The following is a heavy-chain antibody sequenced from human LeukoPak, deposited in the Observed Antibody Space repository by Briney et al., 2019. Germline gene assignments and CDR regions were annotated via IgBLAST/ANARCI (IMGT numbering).Heavy chain of an antibody. CDR1: GGFISNSNYY. Sequence: SETLSLTCTVSGGFISNSNYYWGWIRQPPGKGLDWIGNIYYTGRTYYNSSLNSRVTISVDASKNQFSLRLTSLTAADTAVYYCVRLYYYGASRPPLWGQGTLVIVSS. CDR3: VRLYYYGASRPPL. D-gene: IGHD3-10*01. J-gene: IGHJ4*02. V-gene: IGHV4-39*01. CDR2: IYYTGRT.